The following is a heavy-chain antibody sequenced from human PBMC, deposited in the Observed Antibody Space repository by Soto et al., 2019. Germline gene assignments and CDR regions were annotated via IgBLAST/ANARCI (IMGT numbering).Heavy chain of an antibody. CDR2: ISYDGGLQ. V-gene: IGHV3-30*03. Sequence: QAQLVESGGGVVQPGRSLRLSCAASGFTFSSYGRHWVRQAPGTGLEWVAVISYDGGLQHYADSVKGRFTISRDNXXXXXXXXXXXXXXXXXXXXXXXXVRGYGHASVPYSWGQGTLVSVSS. CDR1: GFTFSSYG. D-gene: IGHD3-10*01. CDR3: XXVRGYGHASVPYS. J-gene: IGHJ4*02.